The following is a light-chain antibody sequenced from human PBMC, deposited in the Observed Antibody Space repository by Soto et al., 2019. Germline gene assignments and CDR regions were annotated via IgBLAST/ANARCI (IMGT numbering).Light chain of an antibody. J-gene: IGKJ1*01. Sequence: ELLLTQSPTTLSESPGASATLSCRASQSVGVNLAWYQHTPGQAPRLLIYGESTRATDIPARISGSGSGTEFILTISLLPDEDFAVYYCQQYDKWRTFGQGTKVDIK. CDR2: GES. V-gene: IGKV3-15*01. CDR1: QSVGVN. CDR3: QQYDKWRT.